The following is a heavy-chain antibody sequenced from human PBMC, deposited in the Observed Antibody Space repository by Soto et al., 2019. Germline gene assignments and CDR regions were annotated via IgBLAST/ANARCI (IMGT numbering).Heavy chain of an antibody. J-gene: IGHJ4*02. V-gene: IGHV4-39*01. CDR3: ARPYVDTSMAPFDY. D-gene: IGHD5-18*01. CDR2: IHYSGRT. CDR1: GDSIISGGYF. Sequence: PSETLSLTCTVSGDSIISGGYFWGWVRRPPGRGLEWIGSIHYSGRTLDNPSLKSRLTMSVDTSRNQFSLKLASVTAADTAMYHCARPYVDTSMAPFDYWGQGTLVTVSS.